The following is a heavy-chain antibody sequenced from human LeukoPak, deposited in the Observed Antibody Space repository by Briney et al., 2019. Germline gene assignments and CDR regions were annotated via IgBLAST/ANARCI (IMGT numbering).Heavy chain of an antibody. V-gene: IGHV4-38-2*01. J-gene: IGHJ6*03. CDR1: GYSISNGYY. CDR2: LYHSDSA. CDR3: ARQHDSYYYFYIDV. Sequence: SETLSLTCAVSGYSISNGYYWVWIRPPPGRGLEWIGSLYHSDSAYYNTSLRSRVSISVDTSKNQFSLTLSFVTAADTAVYYCARQHDSYYYFYIDVWGSGTTVTVSS.